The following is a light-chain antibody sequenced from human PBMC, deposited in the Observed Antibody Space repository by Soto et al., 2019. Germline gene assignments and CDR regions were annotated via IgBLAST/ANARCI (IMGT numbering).Light chain of an antibody. CDR3: LQYNGYYRT. Sequence: DIQMTQSPSSLSASVGDRVTITCQASQDIREFLNWYQQKPGKAPKLLIFDASTLESGVPSRFSGSGSGTTFTLTISSLQSDDFATYYCLQYNGYYRTFGQGTKVDIK. J-gene: IGKJ1*01. V-gene: IGKV1-5*01. CDR1: QDIREF. CDR2: DAS.